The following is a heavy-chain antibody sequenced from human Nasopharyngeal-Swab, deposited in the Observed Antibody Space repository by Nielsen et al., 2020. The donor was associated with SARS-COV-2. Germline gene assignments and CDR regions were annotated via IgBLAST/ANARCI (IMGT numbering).Heavy chain of an antibody. CDR3: ARGGDGYPIDY. D-gene: IGHD5-24*01. J-gene: IGHJ4*02. V-gene: IGHV4-39*07. CDR2: IYYSGST. Sequence: WFRQPPGKGLEWIGSIYYSGSTYYNPSLKSRVTISVDTSKNQFSLKLSSVTAADTAVYYCARGGDGYPIDYWGQGTLVTVSS.